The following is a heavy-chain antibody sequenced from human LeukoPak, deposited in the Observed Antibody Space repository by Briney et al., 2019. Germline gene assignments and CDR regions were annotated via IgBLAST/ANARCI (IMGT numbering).Heavy chain of an antibody. Sequence: PGGSLRLSCAASGFTFSSYEMNWVRQAPGKGLEWVSYISSSGSTIYYADSVKGRFTISRDNAKNTLYLQMNSLRAEDTAVYYCARDGGKVYYYYYYMDVWGKGTTVTISS. J-gene: IGHJ6*03. V-gene: IGHV3-48*03. CDR2: ISSSGSTI. D-gene: IGHD3-3*01. CDR1: GFTFSSYE. CDR3: ARDGGKVYYYYYYMDV.